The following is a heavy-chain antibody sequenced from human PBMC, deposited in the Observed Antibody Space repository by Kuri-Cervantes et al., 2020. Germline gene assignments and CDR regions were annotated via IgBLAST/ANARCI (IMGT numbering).Heavy chain of an antibody. CDR2: IIPIFGTA. D-gene: IGHD1-26*01. CDR3: AEDGGLGMRAFDI. V-gene: IGHV1-69*13. CDR1: GGTFSSYA. Sequence: SVKVSCKASGGTFSSYAISWVRQAPGQGLEWMGGIIPIFGTANYAQKFQGRVTITADESTSTAYKELSSLRSEDTAVYYCAEDGGLGMRAFDIWGQGTMVTVSS. J-gene: IGHJ3*02.